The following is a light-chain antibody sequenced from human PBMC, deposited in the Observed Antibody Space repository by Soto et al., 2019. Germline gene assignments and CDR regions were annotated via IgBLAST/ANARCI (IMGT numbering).Light chain of an antibody. V-gene: IGKV4-1*01. J-gene: IGKJ2*01. CDR3: QHYYSAPYS. CDR1: QSVLFSSTGRNY. Sequence: DIVMTQSPESLAVSLGERATINCKSNQSVLFSSTGRNYLAWYQQKPGLPPKLIMSWASTRESGVPDRFSGGVSGTDFTLTITSLQAEDVATYYCQHYYSAPYSFGQGTTLQMK. CDR2: WAS.